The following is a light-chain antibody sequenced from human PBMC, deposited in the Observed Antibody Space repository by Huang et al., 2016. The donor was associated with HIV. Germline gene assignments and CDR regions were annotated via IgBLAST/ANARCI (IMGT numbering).Light chain of an antibody. CDR1: QTVINS. J-gene: IGKJ2*01. Sequence: IVLTQSPGTLSLSPGETATLSCGTSQTVINSFAWYQQKPGQDPRLLIYDASKRATGIPARFSGSGSGTDFTLTISSLEPEDSAVYYCQHRYNWPRTFGQGTKLEI. CDR2: DAS. CDR3: QHRYNWPRT. V-gene: IGKV3-11*01.